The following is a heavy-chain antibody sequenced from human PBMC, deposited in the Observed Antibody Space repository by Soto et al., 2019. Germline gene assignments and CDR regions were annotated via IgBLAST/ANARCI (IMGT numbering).Heavy chain of an antibody. V-gene: IGHV1-8*01. CDR1: GYTFTSYD. CDR2: MNPNSGNT. D-gene: IGHD5-18*01. Sequence: GASVKVSCKASGYTFTSYDINWVRQATGQGLEWMGWMNPNSGNTGCAQKFQGRVTMTRNTSISTAYMELSSLRSEDTAVYYCASTYKYSYGYGFDYWGQGTLVTVSS. CDR3: ASTYKYSYGYGFDY. J-gene: IGHJ4*02.